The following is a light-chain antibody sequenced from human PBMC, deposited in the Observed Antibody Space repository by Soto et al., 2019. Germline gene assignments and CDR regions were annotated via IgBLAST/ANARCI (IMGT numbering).Light chain of an antibody. CDR3: SSYTSSSTPVL. CDR1: SRDIGGYNY. CDR2: DVS. J-gene: IGLJ2*01. Sequence: QSALTQPASVSGSPGQSITISCTGTSRDIGGYNYVSWYQQHPGKAPKLLIYDVSNRPSGDSNRFSGSKSGNTASLTISGLQAEDEADYYCSSYTSSSTPVLFGGGTKVTVL. V-gene: IGLV2-14*03.